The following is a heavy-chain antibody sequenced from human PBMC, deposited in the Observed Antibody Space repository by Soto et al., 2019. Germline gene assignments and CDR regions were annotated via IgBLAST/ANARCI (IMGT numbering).Heavy chain of an antibody. CDR1: GYTFTGYY. D-gene: IGHD2-2*01. CDR3: AGDRGHCRSNGCLTFDH. Sequence: ASVKVSCKAAGYTFTGYYMHWVRQAPGQGLEWMGWINPKSGGTNYAQKFQGRVTMTRDTSISTAYMELSRLRSDDTAVYYCAGDRGHCRSNGCLTFDHWGHGTLVTVSS. J-gene: IGHJ4*01. CDR2: INPKSGGT. V-gene: IGHV1-2*02.